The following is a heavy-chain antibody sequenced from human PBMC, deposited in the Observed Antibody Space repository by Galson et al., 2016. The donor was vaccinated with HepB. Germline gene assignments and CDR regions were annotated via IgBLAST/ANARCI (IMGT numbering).Heavy chain of an antibody. Sequence: SLRLSCAASGFTVGDNYMSWFRQAPGKGLEWVSGITSGGTTYSADSVKGRFTISRDNSKNTLFLQMNSLRAEDTAVYYCAKSLLGVTLVSYYYGMDVWGQGTTVTVSS. CDR3: AKSLLGVTLVSYYYGMDV. CDR1: GFTVGDNY. V-gene: IGHV3-53*01. J-gene: IGHJ6*02. D-gene: IGHD2-21*02. CDR2: ITSGGTT.